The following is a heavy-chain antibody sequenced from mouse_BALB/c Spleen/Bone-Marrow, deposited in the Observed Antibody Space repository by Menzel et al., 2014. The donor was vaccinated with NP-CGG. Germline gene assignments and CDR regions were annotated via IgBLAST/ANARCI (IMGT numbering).Heavy chain of an antibody. CDR1: GFNIKDTY. CDR3: ARAYYGNYPYAMDY. D-gene: IGHD2-10*01. Sequence: EVKLMESGAELVKPGASVKLSCTASGFNIKDTYMHWVKQRPEQGLEWIGRIDPANGNTKYDPKFQGKATITADTSSNTAYLQLSSLTSEDTAVDFCARAYYGNYPYAMDYWGQGTSVTVSS. CDR2: IDPANGNT. J-gene: IGHJ4*01. V-gene: IGHV14-3*02.